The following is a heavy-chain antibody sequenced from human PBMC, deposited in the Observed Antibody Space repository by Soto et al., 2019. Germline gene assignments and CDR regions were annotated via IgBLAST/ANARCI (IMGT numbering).Heavy chain of an antibody. D-gene: IGHD5-18*01. Sequence: QVQLQESGPGLAKPSQTLSLTCSVSGASISSGGYHWTWIRQRPGRGLEWIGYTYYTGSTYYHPSLKSRVTISEDTSKKQFSLHLNSVTAADTAIYYCARGDSTSTPYWYFDLWGRGTLVTVSS. CDR3: ARGDSTSTPYWYFDL. J-gene: IGHJ2*01. CDR2: TYYTGST. CDR1: GASISSGGYH. V-gene: IGHV4-31*03.